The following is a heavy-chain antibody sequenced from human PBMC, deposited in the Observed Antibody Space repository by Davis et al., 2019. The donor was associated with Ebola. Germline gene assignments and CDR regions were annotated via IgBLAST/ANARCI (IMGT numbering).Heavy chain of an antibody. V-gene: IGHV3-64*04. Sequence: PGGSLRLSCSASGFTFSSYAMHWVRQAPGKGLEYVSAISSNGGSTYYADAVKGRFTISRDNAKKSLYLQMNSLRAEDTALYYCATGPPGGTTDYWGQGTLVTVSS. CDR1: GFTFSSYA. J-gene: IGHJ4*02. CDR3: ATGPPGGTTDY. CDR2: ISSNGGST. D-gene: IGHD1-26*01.